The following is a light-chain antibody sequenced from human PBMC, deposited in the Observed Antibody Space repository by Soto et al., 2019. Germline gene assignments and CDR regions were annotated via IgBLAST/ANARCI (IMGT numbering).Light chain of an antibody. CDR1: QRVSSN. Sequence: EIVMTQSPATLSVSPGERATLSCRASQRVSSNLAWYQQKPGQAPRLLMYGASTRATGIPARFSGSGSGTEFTLTISSLQSEDFAVYYCQQYNNWPPQITFGQGTRLEIK. CDR3: QQYNNWPPQIT. CDR2: GAS. V-gene: IGKV3-15*01. J-gene: IGKJ5*01.